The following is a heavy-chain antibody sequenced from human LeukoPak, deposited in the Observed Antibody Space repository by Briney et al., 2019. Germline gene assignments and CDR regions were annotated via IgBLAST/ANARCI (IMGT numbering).Heavy chain of an antibody. D-gene: IGHD3-22*01. CDR3: ARSNYYDSSGYYYDSFDY. V-gene: IGHV4-30-4*01. CDR1: GGSISSGDYY. CDR2: IYYSGST. J-gene: IGHJ4*02. Sequence: TSETLSLTCTVSGGSISSGDYYWSWIRQPPGKGLEWIGYIYYSGSTYYNPSLKSRVTISVDTSKNQFSLKLSSVTAADTAVYYCARSNYYDSSGYYYDSFDYWGQGTLVTVSS.